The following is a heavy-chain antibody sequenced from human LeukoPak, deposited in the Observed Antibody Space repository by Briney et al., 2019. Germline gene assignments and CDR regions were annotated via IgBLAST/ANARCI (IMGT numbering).Heavy chain of an antibody. Sequence: PGGSLRLSCAASGFTFSSYAMSWVRQAPGKGLEWVSAISGSCGSTYYADSVKGRFTIPRDNYKNTLYLQMNSLRAEDTAVYYCARVYVRHVDVWGKGTTVTVSS. CDR1: GFTFSSYA. D-gene: IGHD2-8*01. CDR2: ISGSCGST. V-gene: IGHV3-23*01. J-gene: IGHJ6*04. CDR3: ARVYVRHVDV.